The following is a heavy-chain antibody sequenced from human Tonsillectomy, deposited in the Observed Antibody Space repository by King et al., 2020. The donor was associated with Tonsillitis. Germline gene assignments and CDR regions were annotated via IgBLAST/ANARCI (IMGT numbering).Heavy chain of an antibody. V-gene: IGHV3-30*02. CDR2: IRDDGSNK. CDR1: GFTFSSYG. J-gene: IGHJ6*02. Sequence: VQLVESGGGVVQPGGSLRLSCAASGFTFSSYGIHWVRQAPGKGLEWVAFIRDDGSNKYYAESVKGRFIISRDNSKNTLYLQMNSLRAEDRAVYYCSYYSYGMDVWGQGTTVTVSS. CDR3: SYYSYGMDV.